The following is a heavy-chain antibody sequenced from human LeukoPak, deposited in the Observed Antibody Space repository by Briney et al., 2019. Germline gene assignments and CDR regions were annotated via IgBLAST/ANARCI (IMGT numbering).Heavy chain of an antibody. CDR2: IYYSGST. D-gene: IGHD4-23*01. J-gene: IGHJ4*02. V-gene: IGHV4-39*01. Sequence: SETLSLTCTVSGGSISSSGYYWGWSRQPPGKGLEWIGSIYYSGSTQCNPSLKSRVTISVDTSKNQFSLKLRSVTAADTAVYYCATSPQYGGYWGQGTLVTVSS. CDR1: GGSISSSGYY. CDR3: ATSPQYGGY.